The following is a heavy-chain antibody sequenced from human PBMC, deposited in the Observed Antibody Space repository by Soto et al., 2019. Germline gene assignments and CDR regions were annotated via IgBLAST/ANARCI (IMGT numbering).Heavy chain of an antibody. CDR2: VYNTGRI. CDR3: ARNHYHSVSESLGTVSGFDS. CDR1: GGSIKTDNW. V-gene: IGHV4-4*02. J-gene: IGHJ4*02. D-gene: IGHD3-3*01. Sequence: QVHLKESGPGLVKPSGTLSLSCAVSGGSIKTDNWWSWVRQSPGKELEWIGKVYNTGRINYNPSLQGRVSISIDTSENQFSLHLISVTAADPGVYFCARNHYHSVSESLGTVSGFDSWGQGTLVTVSS.